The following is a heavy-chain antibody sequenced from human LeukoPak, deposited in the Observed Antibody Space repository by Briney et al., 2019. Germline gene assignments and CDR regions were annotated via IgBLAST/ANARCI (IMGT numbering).Heavy chain of an antibody. Sequence: ASVKVSCKVSGYTLTELSMHWVRQAPGKGLEWMGGFDPEDGETIYAQKFQGRVTMTEDTSTDTAYMELSSLRSEDTAVYYCARDGEYYDSSGSYFDYWGQGTAVTVSS. CDR1: GYTLTELS. J-gene: IGHJ4*02. D-gene: IGHD3-22*01. CDR2: FDPEDGET. CDR3: ARDGEYYDSSGSYFDY. V-gene: IGHV1-24*01.